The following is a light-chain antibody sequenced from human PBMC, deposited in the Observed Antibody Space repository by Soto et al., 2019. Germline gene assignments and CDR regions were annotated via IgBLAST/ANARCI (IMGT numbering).Light chain of an antibody. CDR2: DAS. CDR3: QQRSNWPPS. V-gene: IGKV3-11*01. Sequence: EIVLTQSPATLSLSPGERATLSCRASQSVSSYLAWYQQKPGQAPRLLIYDASNRATGIPARFSGSGSGTDFTLTISILEPEDFAVYYWQQRSNWPPSFGQGTRLEIK. J-gene: IGKJ5*01. CDR1: QSVSSY.